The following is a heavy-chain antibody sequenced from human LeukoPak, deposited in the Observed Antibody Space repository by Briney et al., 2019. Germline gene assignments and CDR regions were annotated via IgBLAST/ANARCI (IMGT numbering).Heavy chain of an antibody. D-gene: IGHD2-2*01. Sequence: GGSLRLSCSASGFLFSSYAMHGVRQAPGEGLQYVSAISSNGGSTYYADSVKGRFTISRDNSKNTLYLQMSSLRAEDTAVYYCVKDSEVVPAMANWFDPWGQGTLVTVSS. V-gene: IGHV3-64D*06. J-gene: IGHJ5*02. CDR2: ISSNGGST. CDR3: VKDSEVVPAMANWFDP. CDR1: GFLFSSYA.